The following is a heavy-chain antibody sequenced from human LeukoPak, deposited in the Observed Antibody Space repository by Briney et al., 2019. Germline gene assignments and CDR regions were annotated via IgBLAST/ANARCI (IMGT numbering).Heavy chain of an antibody. D-gene: IGHD2/OR15-2a*01. CDR3: VSFYETY. CDR2: INSDGSWT. Sequence: GGSLRLSCAASGNYWMHWVRQAPGKGLVWVPHINSDGSWTSYADSVKGRFTISKDNAKNTVYLQMNSLRAEDTAVYYCVSFYETYWGRGTLVTVSS. CDR1: GNYW. J-gene: IGHJ4*02. V-gene: IGHV3-74*01.